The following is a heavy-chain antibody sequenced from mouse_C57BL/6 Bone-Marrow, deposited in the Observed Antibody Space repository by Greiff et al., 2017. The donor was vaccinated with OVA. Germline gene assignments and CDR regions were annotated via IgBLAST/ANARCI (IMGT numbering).Heavy chain of an antibody. Sequence: VKLQESGAELARPGASVKLSCKASGYTFTSYGISWVKQRTGQGLEWIGEIYPRSGNTYYNEKFKGKATLTADKSSSTAYMELRSLTSEDSAVYFCARGGLRRGFAYWGQGTLVTVSA. D-gene: IGHD2-4*01. J-gene: IGHJ3*01. CDR2: IYPRSGNT. CDR3: ARGGLRRGFAY. CDR1: GYTFTSYG. V-gene: IGHV1-81*01.